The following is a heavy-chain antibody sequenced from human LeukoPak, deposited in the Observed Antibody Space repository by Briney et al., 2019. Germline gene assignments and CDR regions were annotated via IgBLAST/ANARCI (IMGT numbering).Heavy chain of an antibody. CDR3: ARDHHEEVVPAADGSFDY. CDR2: ISSSGSSK. J-gene: IGHJ4*02. Sequence: GGSLRLSCAASGFSFSSYTMNWVRQAPGKGLEWVSSISSSGSSKYYADLLKGRFTISRDNAQNSLYLQMNSLRAEDTAVYYCARDHHEEVVPAADGSFDYWGQGTLVTVSS. D-gene: IGHD2-2*01. CDR1: GFSFSSYT. V-gene: IGHV3-21*01.